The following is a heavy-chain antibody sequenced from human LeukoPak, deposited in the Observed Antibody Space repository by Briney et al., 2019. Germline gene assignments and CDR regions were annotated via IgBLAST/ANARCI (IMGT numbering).Heavy chain of an antibody. CDR3: AKAGGQLEFDY. V-gene: IGHV3-9*01. D-gene: IGHD6-13*01. Sequence: GGSLRLSCAASGFTFSSYWMHWVRQAPGKGLEWVSGISWNSGSIGYADSVKGRFTISRDNAKNSLYLQMNSLRAEDTALYYCAKAGGQLEFDYWGQGTLVTVSS. J-gene: IGHJ4*02. CDR1: GFTFSSYW. CDR2: ISWNSGSI.